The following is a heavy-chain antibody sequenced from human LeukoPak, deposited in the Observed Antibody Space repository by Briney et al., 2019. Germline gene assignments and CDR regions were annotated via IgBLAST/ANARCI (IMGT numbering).Heavy chain of an antibody. CDR1: GGSISSYY. CDR3: ARAGRDGLYNWFDP. D-gene: IGHD5-24*01. V-gene: IGHV4-59*01. CDR2: IYYSGGT. J-gene: IGHJ5*02. Sequence: SETLSLTCTVSGGSISSYYWSWIRQPPGKGLEWIGYIYYSGGTNYNPSLKSRVTISVDTSKNQFSLKLSSVTAADTAVYYCARAGRDGLYNWFDPWGQGTLVTVSS.